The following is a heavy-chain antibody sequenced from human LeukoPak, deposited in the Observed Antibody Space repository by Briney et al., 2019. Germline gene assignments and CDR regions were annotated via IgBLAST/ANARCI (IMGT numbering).Heavy chain of an antibody. J-gene: IGHJ4*02. D-gene: IGHD3-22*01. Sequence: GESLKISCEGSAYTFTNYWIGWVRQMPGKGLEWMGLIYPDDSDTKYSPTFQGQITISADKSINIAFLQWSSLKASDTAMYYCAKLFRRGYPSPPPLAYWGQGTLVTVS. CDR1: AYTFTNYW. V-gene: IGHV5-51*01. CDR2: IYPDDSDT. CDR3: AKLFRRGYPSPPPLAY.